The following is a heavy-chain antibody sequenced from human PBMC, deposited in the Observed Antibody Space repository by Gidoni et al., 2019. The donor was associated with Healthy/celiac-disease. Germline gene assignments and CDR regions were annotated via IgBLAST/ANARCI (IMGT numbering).Heavy chain of an antibody. CDR2: IYYSGST. J-gene: IGHJ3*02. Sequence: QLQLQESGPGLVKPSEPLSLTCTVSGGSISSSSSYWGWIRQPPGTGLEWIGSIYYSGSTYYNPSHKSRVTISVDTSKNQFSLKLSSVTAADTAVYYCARRESGIMITFGGVDDAFDIWGQGTMVTVSS. V-gene: IGHV4-39*01. D-gene: IGHD3-16*01. CDR1: GGSISSSSSY. CDR3: ARRESGIMITFGGVDDAFDI.